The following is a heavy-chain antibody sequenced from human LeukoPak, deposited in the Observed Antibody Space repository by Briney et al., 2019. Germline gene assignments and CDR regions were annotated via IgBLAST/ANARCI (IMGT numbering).Heavy chain of an antibody. J-gene: IGHJ4*02. D-gene: IGHD3-9*01. CDR1: GGSFSGYY. V-gene: IGHV4-34*01. CDR2: INHSGST. Sequence: PSETLSLTCAVYGGSFSGYYWSWIRQPPGKGLEWIGEINHSGSTNYNPSLKSRVTISVDTSKNQFSLKLSSVTAADTAVYYCARVPYCDILTGYPYYFDYWGQGTLVTVSS. CDR3: ARVPYCDILTGYPYYFDY.